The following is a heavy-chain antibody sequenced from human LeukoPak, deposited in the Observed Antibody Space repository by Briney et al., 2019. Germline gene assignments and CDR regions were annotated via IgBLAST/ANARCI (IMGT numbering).Heavy chain of an antibody. CDR2: IYSGGST. Sequence: PGGSLRLSCAASGFTVSSNYMSWVRQAPGKGLEWVSVIYSGGSTYYADSVKGRFTISRDNPKNTLYLQMNNLRPEDTAVYYCAREGPAAILGRTFDSWGQGTLVTVSS. V-gene: IGHV3-66*01. CDR1: GFTVSSNY. J-gene: IGHJ4*02. CDR3: AREGPAAILGRTFDS.